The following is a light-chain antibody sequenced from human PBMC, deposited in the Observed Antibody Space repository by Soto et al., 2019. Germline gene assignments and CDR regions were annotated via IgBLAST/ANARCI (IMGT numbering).Light chain of an antibody. V-gene: IGKV3-15*01. J-gene: IGKJ3*01. CDR1: QSVSTN. Sequence: EIVMTQSPATLSVSPGARATLSCRASQSVSTNLAWYQQRPGQPPRVLIYGASTRATGIPARFSGSGYGTEFSLTISSLQSEDFVVYYCQQYHNWPVTFGPGTKVEFK. CDR3: QQYHNWPVT. CDR2: GAS.